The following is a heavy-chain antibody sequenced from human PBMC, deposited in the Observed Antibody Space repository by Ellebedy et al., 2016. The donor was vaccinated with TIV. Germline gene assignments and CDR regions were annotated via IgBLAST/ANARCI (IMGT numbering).Heavy chain of an antibody. D-gene: IGHD3-10*01. CDR1: GFTFSNYW. Sequence: GESLKISCAASGFTFSNYWMHWVRQAPGKGLVWVSRINGDGSSTIYADSVKGRFTISRDNAKNTLYLQMNSLRAEDTAVYYCARDGYYGSGAIRWGVAFDIWGQGTMVTVSS. J-gene: IGHJ3*02. V-gene: IGHV3-74*01. CDR2: INGDGSST. CDR3: ARDGYYGSGAIRWGVAFDI.